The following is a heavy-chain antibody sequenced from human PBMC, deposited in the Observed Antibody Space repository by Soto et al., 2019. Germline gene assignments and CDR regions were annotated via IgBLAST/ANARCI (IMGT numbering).Heavy chain of an antibody. CDR1: GFTFSTYA. J-gene: IGHJ6*02. CDR2: ISYDGSNK. Sequence: QVQLVESGGGVVQPGRSLRLSCAASGFTFSTYAIHWVRQAPGKGLEWVAVISYDGSNKYYADSVRGRFTISRDNSKNTLYLQMNSLRAEDAAVYYCARPSGGQDYYYYGMDVWGQGTTVTVSS. D-gene: IGHD1-26*01. V-gene: IGHV3-30-3*01. CDR3: ARPSGGQDYYYYGMDV.